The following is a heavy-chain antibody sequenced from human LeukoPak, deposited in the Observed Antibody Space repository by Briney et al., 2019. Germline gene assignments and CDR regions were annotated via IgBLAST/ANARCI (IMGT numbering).Heavy chain of an antibody. CDR2: INHSGST. Sequence: SETLSLTCTVSGGSISGYYWSWIRQPPGKGLEWIGEINHSGSTNYNPSLKSRVTISVDTSKNQFSLKLSSVTAADTAVYYCARGRRASSVSRPDYWGQGTLVTVSS. V-gene: IGHV4-34*01. CDR3: ARGRRASSVSRPDY. J-gene: IGHJ4*02. CDR1: GGSISGYY.